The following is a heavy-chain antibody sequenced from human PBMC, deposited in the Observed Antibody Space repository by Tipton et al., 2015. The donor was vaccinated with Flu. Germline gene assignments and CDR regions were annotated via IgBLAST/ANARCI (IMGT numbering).Heavy chain of an antibody. Sequence: GSLRLSCAASGFTFSSYSMNWVRQAPGKGLEWVSYISSSSSTIYYADSVKGRFTISRDNAKNSLYLQMNSLRAEDTAVYYCAKVVREYQLPLGSYYYYYMDVWGKGTTVTVSS. CDR1: GFTFSSYS. V-gene: IGHV3-48*01. CDR3: AKVVREYQLPLGSYYYYYMDV. CDR2: ISSSSSTI. J-gene: IGHJ6*03. D-gene: IGHD2-2*01.